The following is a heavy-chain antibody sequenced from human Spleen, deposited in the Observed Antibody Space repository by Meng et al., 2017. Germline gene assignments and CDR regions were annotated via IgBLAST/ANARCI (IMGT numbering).Heavy chain of an antibody. J-gene: IGHJ4*02. CDR2: IYYTGNT. Sequence: SETLSLTCTVSGGSMSSGGYYWSWIRQHPGKGLEWIGYIYYTGNTYYNPSLKSRVTISVDTPKSQFSLKLSSVTAADTAVYYCARDSGRYRVDYWGQGTLVTVSS. CDR3: ARDSGRYRVDY. V-gene: IGHV4-31*03. D-gene: IGHD1-26*01. CDR1: GGSMSSGGYY.